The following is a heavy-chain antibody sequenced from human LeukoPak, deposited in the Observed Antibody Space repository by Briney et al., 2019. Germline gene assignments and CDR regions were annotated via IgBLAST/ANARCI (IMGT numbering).Heavy chain of an antibody. Sequence: GTSLKISCKGSGYSFSRYWIGWVRQMPAKGLESMGIIYPGDSDTRYNQSFQGQVTISADKSISTASLQWNSLKASDTAMYYCARLGTYCGGDCTNWYFDLWGRGTLVTVSS. V-gene: IGHV5-51*01. D-gene: IGHD2-21*02. CDR2: IYPGDSDT. CDR1: GYSFSRYW. CDR3: ARLGTYCGGDCTNWYFDL. J-gene: IGHJ2*01.